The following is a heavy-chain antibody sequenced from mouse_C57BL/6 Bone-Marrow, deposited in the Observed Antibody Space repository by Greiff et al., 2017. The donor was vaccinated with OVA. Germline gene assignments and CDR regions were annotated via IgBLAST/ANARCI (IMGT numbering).Heavy chain of an antibody. D-gene: IGHD1-1*01. Sequence: EVKLMESGGGLVKPGGSLKLSCAASGFTFSDYGMHWVRQAPEKGLEWVAYISSGSSTIYYADTVKGRFTISRDNAKNTLFLQMTSLRSEDTAMYYCARDPKYTVVAPSGLYIDVWGTGTTVTVSS. CDR3: ARDPKYTVVAPSGLYIDV. CDR1: GFTFSDYG. CDR2: ISSGSSTI. V-gene: IGHV5-17*01. J-gene: IGHJ1*03.